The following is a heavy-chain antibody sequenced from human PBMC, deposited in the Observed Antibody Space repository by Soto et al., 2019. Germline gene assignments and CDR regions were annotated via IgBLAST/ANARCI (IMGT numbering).Heavy chain of an antibody. CDR3: ARGVYGGYYFDF. J-gene: IGHJ4*02. CDR1: GYTFTNYA. Sequence: ASVKVSCKTSGYTFTNYAFAWVGQAPGQGLEWMGWTSAYNGDTNYAQKLHGRVTMTTDTSTSTAYMELRSLRSDDTAVYYCARGVYGGYYFDFWGPGTLVTVSS. D-gene: IGHD2-15*01. V-gene: IGHV1-18*01. CDR2: TSAYNGDT.